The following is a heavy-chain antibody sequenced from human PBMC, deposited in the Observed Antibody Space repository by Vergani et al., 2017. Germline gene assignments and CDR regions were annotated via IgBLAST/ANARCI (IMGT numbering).Heavy chain of an antibody. CDR2: ISSSSSYT. V-gene: IGHV3-11*05. CDR3: ASSASWELLLDY. CDR1: GFTFSDYY. D-gene: IGHD3-10*01. Sequence: QVQLVESGGGLVKPGGSLRLSCAASGFTFSDYYMSWIRQAPGKGLEWVSYISSSSSYTNYADSVKGRFTISRDNAKNSLYLQMNSLSAEDTAVYYCASSASWELLLDYWGQGTLVTVSS. J-gene: IGHJ4*02.